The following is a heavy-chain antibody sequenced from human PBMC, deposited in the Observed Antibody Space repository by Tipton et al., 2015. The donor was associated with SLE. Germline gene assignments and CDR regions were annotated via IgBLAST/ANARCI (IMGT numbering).Heavy chain of an antibody. CDR2: IWYDGSNK. CDR3: AKDRGPYSSSSGYGMDV. J-gene: IGHJ6*02. D-gene: IGHD6-6*01. CDR1: GFTFSSYG. V-gene: IGHV3-33*06. Sequence: SLRLSCAASGFTFSSYGMHWVRQAPGKGLEWVAVIWYDGSNKYYADSVKGRFTISRDNSKNTLYLQMNSLRAEDTAVYYCAKDRGPYSSSSGYGMDVWGQGTTVTVSS.